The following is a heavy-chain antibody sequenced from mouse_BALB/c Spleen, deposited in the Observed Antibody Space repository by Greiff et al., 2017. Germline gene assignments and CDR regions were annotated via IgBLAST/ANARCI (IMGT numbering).Heavy chain of an antibody. CDR3: ARNYGSSTGYAMDY. J-gene: IGHJ4*01. CDR1: GFTFSSYG. CDR2: ISSGGSYT. D-gene: IGHD1-1*01. V-gene: IGHV5-6*01. Sequence: EVQGVESGGDLVKPGGSLKLSCAASGFTFSSYGMSWVRQTPDKRLEWVATISSGGSYTYYPDSVKGRFTISRDNAKNTLYLQMSSLKSEDTAMYYCARNYGSSTGYAMDYWGQGTSVTVSS.